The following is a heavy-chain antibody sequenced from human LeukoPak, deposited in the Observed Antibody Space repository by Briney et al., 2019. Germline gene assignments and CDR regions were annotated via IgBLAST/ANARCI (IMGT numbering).Heavy chain of an antibody. CDR3: ARDPHGWLQLGD. J-gene: IGHJ4*02. CDR2: ISSSSTTI. V-gene: IGHV3-48*01. D-gene: IGHD5-24*01. CDR1: GVTFSSYS. Sequence: GGSLRLSCAASGVTFSSYSMNWVRQAPGKGLEGVSYISSSSTTIDYADSVKGRFTISRDNAKNSLYLQMNSLRAEDTAVYYCARDPHGWLQLGDWGQGTLVTVSS.